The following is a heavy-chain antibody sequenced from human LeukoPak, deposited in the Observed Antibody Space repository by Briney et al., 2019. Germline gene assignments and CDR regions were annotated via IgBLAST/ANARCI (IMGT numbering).Heavy chain of an antibody. CDR2: TYYKSKWYN. CDR1: GDSVSSSSAT. CDR3: ARDPSGGFSWYFDL. Sequence: SQTLSLTCGISGDSVSSSSATWNWFRQSPSRGLEWLGRTYYKSKWYNDYAVSVKSRITISPDTSRNQFSLQLSSVTPDDTAVYYCARDPSGGFSWYFDLWGRGTLVTVSS. J-gene: IGHJ2*01. D-gene: IGHD2-15*01. V-gene: IGHV6-1*01.